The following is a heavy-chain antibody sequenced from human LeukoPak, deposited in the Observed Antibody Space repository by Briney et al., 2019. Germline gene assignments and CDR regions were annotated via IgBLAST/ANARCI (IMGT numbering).Heavy chain of an antibody. D-gene: IGHD3-22*01. CDR3: ARGSGYPYYFDY. V-gene: IGHV4-59*01. CDR2: IYYSGST. CDR1: GGSISSYY. Sequence: SETLSLTCTDPGGSISSYYWTWIRQTPGKGLERIGCIYYSGSTNYNPSLKSRVTISVDTSKNQFSLKLSSVTAADTAVYYCARGSGYPYYFDYWGQGTLVTVSS. J-gene: IGHJ4*02.